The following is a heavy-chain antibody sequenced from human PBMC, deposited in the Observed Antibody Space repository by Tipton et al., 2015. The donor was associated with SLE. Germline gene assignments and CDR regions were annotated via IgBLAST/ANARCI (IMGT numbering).Heavy chain of an antibody. CDR1: GGSFSGYY. CDR3: ARVQSYYYGTSGYSG. CDR2: INHSGST. Sequence: TLSLTCAVYGGSFSGYYWSWIRQPPGKGLEWIGEINHSGSTDFNPSLKSRVTISVDTSKNQFSLKLSSVTAADTAVYYCARVQSYYYGTSGYSGWGQGTLVTVSS. J-gene: IGHJ4*02. D-gene: IGHD3-22*01. V-gene: IGHV4-34*01.